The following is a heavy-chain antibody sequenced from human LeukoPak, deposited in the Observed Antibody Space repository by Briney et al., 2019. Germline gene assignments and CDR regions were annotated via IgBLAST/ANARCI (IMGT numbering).Heavy chain of an antibody. J-gene: IGHJ4*02. CDR1: GFTFDDYS. Sequence: GGSLRLSCAASGFTFDDYSMHWVRQAPGKGLEWVSGISWNSGSAGYADSVKGRFTISRDSAKNSLYLQTNSLRTEDTALYYCAKDRTYSAYAALDYWGQGTLVTVSS. CDR3: AKDRTYSAYAALDY. V-gene: IGHV3-9*01. CDR2: ISWNSGSA. D-gene: IGHD5-12*01.